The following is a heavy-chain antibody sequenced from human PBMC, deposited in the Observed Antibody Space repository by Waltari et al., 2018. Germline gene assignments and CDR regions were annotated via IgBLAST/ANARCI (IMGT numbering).Heavy chain of an antibody. CDR1: GGSISSYY. V-gene: IGHV4-59*01. CDR3: ARGGSSGWYGKSWFDP. CDR2: IYYSGST. J-gene: IGHJ5*02. Sequence: QVQLQESGPGLVKPSETLSLTCTVSGGSISSYYWSWIRQPPGKGLEWIGYIYYSGSTNYNPSLKSRVTISVDTSKNQFSLKLSSLTTADTAVYYCARGGSSGWYGKSWFDPWGQGTLVTVSS. D-gene: IGHD6-19*01.